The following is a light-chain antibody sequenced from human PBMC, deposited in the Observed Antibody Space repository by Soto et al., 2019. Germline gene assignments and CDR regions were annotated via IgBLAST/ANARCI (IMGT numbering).Light chain of an antibody. V-gene: IGKV3-20*01. CDR2: DAS. Sequence: ELALTQSPGTLSLSPGARAPLPCRGSQTVRNDYLAWYQQKPGQAPRLLIYDASSRATGIPDRFSGGGSGTDFTLTISRLEPEDFAVYYCQQFSSYPLTFGGGTKVDIK. CDR3: QQFSSYPLT. CDR1: QTVRNDY. J-gene: IGKJ4*01.